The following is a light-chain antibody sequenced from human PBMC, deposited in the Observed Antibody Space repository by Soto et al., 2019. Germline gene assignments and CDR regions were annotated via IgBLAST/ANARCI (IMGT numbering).Light chain of an antibody. J-gene: IGKJ5*01. V-gene: IGKV3-15*01. CDR2: DAS. Sequence: EIVMTQSPATLSVSPGERATLSCRASQSVTSNLAWYQQKAGQAPRLLILDASTRATGVAARFSGSGSGTEFTLTISSLQSVDSAVYYCQQYNIWPPITFGQGTRLEIK. CDR1: QSVTSN. CDR3: QQYNIWPPIT.